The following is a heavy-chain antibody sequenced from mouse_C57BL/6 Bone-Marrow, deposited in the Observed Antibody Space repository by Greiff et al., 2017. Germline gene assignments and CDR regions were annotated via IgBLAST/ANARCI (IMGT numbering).Heavy chain of an antibody. CDR1: GYTFTSYW. V-gene: IGHV1-55*01. D-gene: IGHD2-5*01. Sequence: QVQLQQPGAELVKPGASVKMSCKASGYTFTSYWITWVKQRPGQGLEWIGDIYPGSGSTNYNEKFKSKATLTVDTSSSTAYMQLSSLTSEDSAVYYCARGGAYYSNYEEGFAYWGQGTLVTVSA. CDR2: IYPGSGST. J-gene: IGHJ3*01. CDR3: ARGGAYYSNYEEGFAY.